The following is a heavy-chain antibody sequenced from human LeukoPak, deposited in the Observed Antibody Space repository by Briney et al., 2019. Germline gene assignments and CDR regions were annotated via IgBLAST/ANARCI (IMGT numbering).Heavy chain of an antibody. CDR1: GGTFSSYA. V-gene: IGHV1-69*05. Sequence: SVKVSCKASGGTFSSYAISWVRQAPGQGLEWMGGIIPIFGTANYAQKFQGRVTITTDESTSTAYMELSSLRSEDTAVYYCARVTSCSGGSCYSGSYYCYYMDVWGKGTTVTVSS. J-gene: IGHJ6*03. D-gene: IGHD2-15*01. CDR2: IIPIFGTA. CDR3: ARVTSCSGGSCYSGSYYCYYMDV.